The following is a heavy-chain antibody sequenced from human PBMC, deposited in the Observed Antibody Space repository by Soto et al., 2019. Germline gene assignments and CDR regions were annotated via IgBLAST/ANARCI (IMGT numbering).Heavy chain of an antibody. CDR3: ATSFRYFDN. V-gene: IGHV3-23*01. CDR2: ISGTASRT. J-gene: IGHJ4*02. D-gene: IGHD3-9*01. Sequence: PGGSLILSCAASGFPFSSYSMNWVRQPPGKGLEWVTTISGTASRTYYVDSVKGRFFISRDNSKNTVTLQMNNLTLDDTAVYYCATSFRYFDNWGQGTRVTVS. CDR1: GFPFSSYS.